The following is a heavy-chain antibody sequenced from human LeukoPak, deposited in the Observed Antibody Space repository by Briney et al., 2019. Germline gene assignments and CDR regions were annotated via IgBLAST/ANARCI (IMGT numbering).Heavy chain of an antibody. CDR3: ARGYRAMAEFDY. Sequence: GGSLRLSCTVSGFTVSSNSMSWVRQAPGKGLEWVSVIYSGGSTYYADSVKGRFTISRDNSKSTLYLQMNSLRAEDTAVYYCARGYRAMAEFDYWGQGTLVTVSS. J-gene: IGHJ4*02. CDR2: IYSGGST. CDR1: GFTVSSNS. V-gene: IGHV3-66*01. D-gene: IGHD5-18*01.